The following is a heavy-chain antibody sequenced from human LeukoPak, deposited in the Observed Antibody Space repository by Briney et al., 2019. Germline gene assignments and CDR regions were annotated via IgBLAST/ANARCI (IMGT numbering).Heavy chain of an antibody. CDR3: ATQGGGSYFNYFDY. D-gene: IGHD1-26*01. Sequence: GGSLRLSCAASGFTFSSYGMHWVRQPPGKGLELVAFIRYDGSNKYYAHSVKRRFPISRDNSKNTLYLQMNSLRAEDTAVYYCATQGGGSYFNYFDYWGQGTLVTVSS. CDR2: IRYDGSNK. J-gene: IGHJ4*02. CDR1: GFTFSSYG. V-gene: IGHV3-30*02.